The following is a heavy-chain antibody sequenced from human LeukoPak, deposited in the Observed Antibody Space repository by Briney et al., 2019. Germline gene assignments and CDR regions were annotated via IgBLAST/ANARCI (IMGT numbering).Heavy chain of an antibody. D-gene: IGHD6-13*01. CDR1: RHTFRRYA. CDR2: IIPHLGIA. J-gene: IGHJ6*02. Sequence: RASVKLFYNSSRHTFRRYAIRWARQPPGQGLEWMGRIIPHLGIANYAQKFQGRVTITADKSTSTAYMELSSLRSEDTAVYYCARDSSSWYGATYYYYGMDVWGQGTTVTVSS. V-gene: IGHV1-69*04. CDR3: ARDSSSWYGATYYYYGMDV.